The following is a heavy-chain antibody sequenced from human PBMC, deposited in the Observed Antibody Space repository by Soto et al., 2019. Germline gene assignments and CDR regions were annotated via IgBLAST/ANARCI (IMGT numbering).Heavy chain of an antibody. D-gene: IGHD1-1*01. CDR1: GFTFSSYI. CDR3: AKVGTTSRAPNF. J-gene: IGHJ2*01. V-gene: IGHV3-21*01. Sequence: GGSLRLSCAASGFTFSSYIMNWVRQAPGKGLEWVSSISSSSSYIYYADSVKGRFTISRDNAKNSLYLQMNSLRAEDTAVYYCAKVGTTSRAPNFWGRGTLVTVSS. CDR2: ISSSSSYI.